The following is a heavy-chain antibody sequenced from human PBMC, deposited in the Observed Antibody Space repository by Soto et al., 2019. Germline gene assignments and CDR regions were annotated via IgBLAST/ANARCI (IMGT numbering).Heavy chain of an antibody. Sequence: QLQLQESGPGLVKPSETLSLTCTVSGGSISSSSYYWGWIRQPPGKGLEWIGSMSHSGSTYYNPSLKRRVTISVDTSKNQFSMKLSSVTAADTAVYYCARVRGYFEYWGQGTLVTFSS. V-gene: IGHV4-39*01. CDR1: GGSISSSSYY. CDR3: ARVRGYFEY. J-gene: IGHJ4*02. CDR2: MSHSGST.